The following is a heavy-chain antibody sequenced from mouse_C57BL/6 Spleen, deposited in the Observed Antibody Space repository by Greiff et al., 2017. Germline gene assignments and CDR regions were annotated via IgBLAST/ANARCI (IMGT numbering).Heavy chain of an antibody. CDR3: ARAYSNYLFAY. CDR2: ISYDGSN. D-gene: IGHD2-5*01. V-gene: IGHV3-6*01. CDR1: GYSITSGYY. J-gene: IGHJ3*01. Sequence: EVKLMESGPGLVKPSQSLSLTCSVTGYSITSGYYWNWIRQFPGNKLEWMGYISYDGSNNYNPSLKNRISITRDTSKNQFFLKLNSVTTEDTATYYCARAYSNYLFAYWGQGTLVTVSA.